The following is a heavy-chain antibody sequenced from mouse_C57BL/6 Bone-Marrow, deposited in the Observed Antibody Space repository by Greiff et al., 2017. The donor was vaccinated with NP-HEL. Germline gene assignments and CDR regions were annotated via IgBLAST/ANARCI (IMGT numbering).Heavy chain of an antibody. D-gene: IGHD1-1*01. V-gene: IGHV5-4*01. Sequence: EVQVVESGGGLVKPGGSLKLSCAASGFTFSSYAMSWVRQTPEKRLEWVATISDGGSYTYYPDNVKGRFTISRDNAKNNLYLQMSHLKSEDTAMYYGARHYGSIPWFAYWGQGTLVTVSA. CDR1: GFTFSSYA. J-gene: IGHJ3*01. CDR2: ISDGGSYT. CDR3: ARHYGSIPWFAY.